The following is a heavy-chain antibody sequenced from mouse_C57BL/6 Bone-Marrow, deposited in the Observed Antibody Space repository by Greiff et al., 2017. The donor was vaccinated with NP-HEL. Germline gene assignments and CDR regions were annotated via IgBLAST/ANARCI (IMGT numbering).Heavy chain of an antibody. Sequence: EVQLQQSGPELVKPGASVKISCKASGYSFTGYYMNWVKQSPEKSLEWIGEINPSTGGTTYNQKFKAKATLTVDKSSSTAYMQLKSLTSEDSAVYYCARSTMVTTRYFDYWGQGTTLTVSS. D-gene: IGHD2-2*01. CDR2: INPSTGGT. CDR1: GYSFTGYY. J-gene: IGHJ2*01. CDR3: ARSTMVTTRYFDY. V-gene: IGHV1-42*01.